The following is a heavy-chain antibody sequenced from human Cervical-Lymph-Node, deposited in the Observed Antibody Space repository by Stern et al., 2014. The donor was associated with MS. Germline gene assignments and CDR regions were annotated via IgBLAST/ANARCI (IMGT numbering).Heavy chain of an antibody. CDR1: GFTFRSYW. D-gene: IGHD4-23*01. CDR3: ARGRSPGNEIDY. Sequence: EVQLVESGGGLVQPGGSLRLSCVVSGFTFRSYWMSWVRQAPGKGLEWVANIKQDGSDKYYVDSVKGRFTISRDNAKNSMYLQMNSLRVEDTAVYYCARGRSPGNEIDYWGQGTLVTVSS. V-gene: IGHV3-7*01. J-gene: IGHJ4*02. CDR2: IKQDGSDK.